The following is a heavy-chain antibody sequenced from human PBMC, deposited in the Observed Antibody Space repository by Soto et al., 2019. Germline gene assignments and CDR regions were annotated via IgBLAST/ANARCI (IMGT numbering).Heavy chain of an antibody. V-gene: IGHV1-18*01. CDR2: ISAYNGNT. CDR3: ASHHDYGDYVSTGDY. Sequence: QVQLVQSGAEVKKPGASVKVSCKASGYTFTSYGISWARQAPGQGLEWMGWISAYNGNTNYAQKLQGRVTMTTDTSTSTAYMELRSLRSDDTAVYYCASHHDYGDYVSTGDYWGQGTLVTVSS. CDR1: GYTFTSYG. J-gene: IGHJ4*02. D-gene: IGHD4-17*01.